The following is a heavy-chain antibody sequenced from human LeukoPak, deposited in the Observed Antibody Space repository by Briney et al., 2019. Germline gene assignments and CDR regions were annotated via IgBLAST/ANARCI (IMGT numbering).Heavy chain of an antibody. D-gene: IGHD6-19*01. J-gene: IGHJ4*02. CDR3: ARQWAVAGTNFYYFDY. V-gene: IGHV4-59*08. Sequence: SETLALTCTVSGGSISSYYWSWIRQPPGKGLEWIGYIYYSGGTNYNPSLKSRVTISVDTSKNQFSLKLSSVTAADTAVYYCARQWAVAGTNFYYFDYWGQGTLVTVSS. CDR1: GGSISSYY. CDR2: IYYSGGT.